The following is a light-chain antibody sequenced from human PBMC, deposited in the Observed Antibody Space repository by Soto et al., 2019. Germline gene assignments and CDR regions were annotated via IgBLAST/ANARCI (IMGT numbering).Light chain of an antibody. Sequence: DIQMNQSPSTLSASVGDRVTITCRASQSISSRLAWYQQKTGKAPKLLIYKASSLESGVPSRFSGRGPGTEFPLTISSLQPDDFATYDCQQYNSLWTFGQGTKVEIK. CDR2: KAS. V-gene: IGKV1-5*03. CDR3: QQYNSLWT. J-gene: IGKJ1*01. CDR1: QSISSR.